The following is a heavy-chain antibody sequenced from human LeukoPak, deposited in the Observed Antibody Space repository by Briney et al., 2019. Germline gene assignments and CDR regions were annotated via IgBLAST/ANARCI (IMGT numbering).Heavy chain of an antibody. CDR3: ARQGGGRALLGAFDI. CDR1: GGSISSYY. D-gene: IGHD3-16*01. CDR2: IYYSGST. V-gene: IGHV4-39*01. Sequence: PSETLSLTCSVSGGSISSYYWGWIRQPPGKGLEWIGSIYYSGSTYYNPSLKSRVTISVDTSKNQFSLKLSSVTAADTAVYYCARQGGGRALLGAFDIWGQGTMVTVSS. J-gene: IGHJ3*02.